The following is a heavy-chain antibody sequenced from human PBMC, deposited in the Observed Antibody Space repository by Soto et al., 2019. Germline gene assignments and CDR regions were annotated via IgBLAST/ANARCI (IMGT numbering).Heavy chain of an antibody. CDR3: ARDYYDSSGYYSAFDY. Sequence: GGSLRLSCAASGFTFSSYAMHWVRQAPGKGLEYVSAISSNGGSTYYANSVKGRFTISRDNSKNTLYLQMGSLRAEDMAVYYCARDYYDSSGYYSAFDYWGQGTLVTVSS. CDR2: ISSNGGST. V-gene: IGHV3-64*01. CDR1: GFTFSSYA. J-gene: IGHJ4*02. D-gene: IGHD3-22*01.